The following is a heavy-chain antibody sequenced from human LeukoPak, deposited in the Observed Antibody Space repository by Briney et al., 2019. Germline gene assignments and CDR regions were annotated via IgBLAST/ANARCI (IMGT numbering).Heavy chain of an antibody. CDR2: ISSSGSTI. J-gene: IGHJ6*04. D-gene: IGHD3-10*02. CDR1: GFTFSSYE. V-gene: IGHV3-48*03. Sequence: GGSLRLSCAASGFTFSSYEMNRVRQAPGKGLEWVSYISSSGSTIYYTDSVKGRFTISRDNAKNSLYLQMNSLRAEDTAVYYCAELGITMIGGVWGKGTTVTISS. CDR3: AELGITMIGGV.